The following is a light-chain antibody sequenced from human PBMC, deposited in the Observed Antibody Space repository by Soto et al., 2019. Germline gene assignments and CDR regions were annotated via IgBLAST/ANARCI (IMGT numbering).Light chain of an antibody. CDR2: AIT. CDR3: CSYADNNDYV. V-gene: IGLV2-8*01. J-gene: IGLJ1*01. Sequence: SVLTQPPSASGSLGQSVTISCTGTSSDVGAYNYVSWYQQHPGKAPKLMIYAITRRPSGVPDRFSGSKSGNTASLTVSGLQAEDEADYYCCSYADNNDYVFGTGTKVTVL. CDR1: SSDVGAYNY.